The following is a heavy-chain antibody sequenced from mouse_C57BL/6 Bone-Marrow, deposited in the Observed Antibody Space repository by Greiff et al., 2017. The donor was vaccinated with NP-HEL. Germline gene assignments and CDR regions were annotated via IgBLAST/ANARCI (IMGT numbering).Heavy chain of an antibody. CDR2: INPYNGGT. Sequence: EVKLQESGPVLVKPGASVKMSCKASGYTFTDYYMNWVKQSHGKSLEWIGVINPYNGGTSYNQKFKGKATLTVDKSSSTAYMELNSLTSEDSAVYYCARDGSSYAWFAYWGQGTLVTVSA. CDR1: GYTFTDYY. D-gene: IGHD1-1*01. V-gene: IGHV1-19*01. CDR3: ARDGSSYAWFAY. J-gene: IGHJ3*01.